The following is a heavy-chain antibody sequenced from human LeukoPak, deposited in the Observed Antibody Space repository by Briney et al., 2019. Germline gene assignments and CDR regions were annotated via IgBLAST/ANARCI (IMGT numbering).Heavy chain of an antibody. J-gene: IGHJ4*02. CDR1: GGSISSSSYC. CDR3: ARNTRYYYDSSGYYWFDY. V-gene: IGHV4-39*07. Sequence: SETLSLTCTVSGGSISSSSYCWGWIRQPPGKGLEWIGCIYYSGSTYYNPSLKSGVTISVDTSKNQLSLKLSSVTAADMAVYYFARNTRYYYDSSGYYWFDYWGQGTLVTVSS. CDR2: IYYSGST. D-gene: IGHD3-22*01.